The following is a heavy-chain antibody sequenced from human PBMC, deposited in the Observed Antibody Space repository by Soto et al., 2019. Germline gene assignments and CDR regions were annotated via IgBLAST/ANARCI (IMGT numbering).Heavy chain of an antibody. V-gene: IGHV4-39*01. D-gene: IGHD2-21*02. Sequence: SETLSLTCSVSGESISSSSYYWGWIRQPPGKGLEWIGSIYYSGRTYYNPSFKSRVTISIDTSKNQFSLKLSSVTATDTAVYYCARQRTTVVTQAYFDHWGQGALVTVSS. CDR2: IYYSGRT. J-gene: IGHJ4*02. CDR1: GESISSSSYY. CDR3: ARQRTTVVTQAYFDH.